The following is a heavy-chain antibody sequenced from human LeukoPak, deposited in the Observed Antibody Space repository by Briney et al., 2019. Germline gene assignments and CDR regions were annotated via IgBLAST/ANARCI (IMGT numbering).Heavy chain of an antibody. D-gene: IGHD6-13*01. CDR3: AKDHGSSDWYYFDY. V-gene: IGHV3-30*04. CDR1: GFTFSSYA. Sequence: QPGGSLRLSCAASGFTFSSYAMHWVRQAPGKGLEWVAVISYDGSNKYYADSVKGRFTISRDNSKNTLYLQMNTLRADDTAVYYCAKDHGSSDWYYFDYWGQGTLVTVSS. J-gene: IGHJ4*02. CDR2: ISYDGSNK.